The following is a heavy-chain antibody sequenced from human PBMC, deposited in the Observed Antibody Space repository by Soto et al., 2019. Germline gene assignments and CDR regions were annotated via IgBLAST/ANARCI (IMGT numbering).Heavy chain of an antibody. J-gene: IGHJ4*02. CDR1: GFTFSSYG. V-gene: IGHV3-30*18. Sequence: GGSLRLSCAASGFTFSSYGMHWVRQAPGKGLEWVAVISYDGSNKYYADSVKGPLTISRDNSKKTLYLQMNSLRAEDTAVYYCAKGGVSGSGWYVDVGYFEYWGQGT. CDR3: AKGGVSGSGWYVDVGYFEY. CDR2: ISYDGSNK. D-gene: IGHD6-19*01.